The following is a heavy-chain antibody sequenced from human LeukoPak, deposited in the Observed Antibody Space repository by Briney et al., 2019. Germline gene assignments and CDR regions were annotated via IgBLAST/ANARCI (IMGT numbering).Heavy chain of an antibody. J-gene: IGHJ4*02. CDR2: VYYSGST. Sequence: SQTLSLTCTVSGGSISSTSYYWGWIRHPPGKGLDWIGSVYYSGSTYYNPSLKSRLTISVDNSNDQFSLKLSSVTAASTAVYYCARLQNYYGSGSYYTSGPYFDYWGQGTLVTVSS. V-gene: IGHV4-39*01. CDR1: GGSISSTSYY. CDR3: ARLQNYYGSGSYYTSGPYFDY. D-gene: IGHD3-10*01.